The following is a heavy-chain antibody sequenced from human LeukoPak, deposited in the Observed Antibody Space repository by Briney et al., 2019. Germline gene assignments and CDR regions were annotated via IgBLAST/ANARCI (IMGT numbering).Heavy chain of an antibody. CDR3: ARDPGFDP. Sequence: GRSLRLSCAASGFTFSTYAMHWVRQASGKGLEWVAVISYDESNKYYADSVKGRFTISRDNSKNTLFLQMNSLRIEDTAVYYCARDPGFDPWGQGTLVTVSS. J-gene: IGHJ5*02. CDR1: GFTFSTYA. CDR2: ISYDESNK. V-gene: IGHV3-30*04.